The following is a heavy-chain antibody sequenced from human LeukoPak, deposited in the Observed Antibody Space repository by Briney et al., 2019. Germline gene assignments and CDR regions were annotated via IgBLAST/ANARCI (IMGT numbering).Heavy chain of an antibody. CDR1: GYTFTGYY. Sequence: ASVKVSCKASGYTFTGYYMHWVRQAPGQGLEWMGWINPNSGGTNYAQKFQGRVTMTRDTSISTAYMELSRLRSDDTAAYYCAREDSCSGGSCYSESEIIPSDYWGQGTLVTVSS. CDR2: INPNSGGT. V-gene: IGHV1-2*02. D-gene: IGHD2-15*01. CDR3: AREDSCSGGSCYSESEIIPSDY. J-gene: IGHJ4*02.